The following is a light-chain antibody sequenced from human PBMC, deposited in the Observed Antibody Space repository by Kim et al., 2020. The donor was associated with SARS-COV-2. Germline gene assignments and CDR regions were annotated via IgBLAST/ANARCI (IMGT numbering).Light chain of an antibody. CDR1: SSNSGSNY. CDR3: AAWDDSLSGVV. CDR2: RNN. Sequence: GRRVTISCSGSSSNSGSNYVYWYQQRPGTAPKLLIYRNNQRPSGVPDRFSGSKSGTSASLAISGLRSEDEADYYCAAWDDSLSGVVFGGGTKLTVL. V-gene: IGLV1-47*01. J-gene: IGLJ2*01.